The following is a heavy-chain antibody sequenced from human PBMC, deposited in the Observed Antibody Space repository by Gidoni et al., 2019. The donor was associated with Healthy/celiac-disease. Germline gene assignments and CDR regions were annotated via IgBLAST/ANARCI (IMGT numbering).Heavy chain of an antibody. Sequence: QVQLVESGGGVVQPGRSLRLSCAASGFTSSSYGMHWVRQAPGKGLEWVAVIWYDGSNKYYADSVKGRFTISRDNSKNTLYLQMNSLRAEDTAVYYCARGGDFRDSSGYLLDYWGQGTLVTVSS. J-gene: IGHJ4*02. CDR1: GFTSSSYG. D-gene: IGHD3-22*01. CDR2: IWYDGSNK. CDR3: ARGGDFRDSSGYLLDY. V-gene: IGHV3-33*01.